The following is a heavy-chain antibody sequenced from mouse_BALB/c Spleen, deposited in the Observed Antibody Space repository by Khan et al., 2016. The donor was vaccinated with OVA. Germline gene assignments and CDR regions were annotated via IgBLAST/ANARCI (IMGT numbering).Heavy chain of an antibody. CDR3: APDGEYYDALAY. CDR1: GYTFTNYV. D-gene: IGHD2-13*01. J-gene: IGHJ3*01. V-gene: IGHV1S136*01. Sequence: VQLKQSGPELVKPGASVKMSCKASGYTFTNYVMNWVKQQPGLGLKWIGYIYPFNDDTKYNEKFKGKATLTSDTSSSTAYLELSSLNSADSAVYFCAPDGEYYDALAYWGQGTLVTVSA. CDR2: IYPFNDDT.